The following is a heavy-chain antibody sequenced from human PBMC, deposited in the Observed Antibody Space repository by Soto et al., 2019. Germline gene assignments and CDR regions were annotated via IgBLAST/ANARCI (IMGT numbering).Heavy chain of an antibody. CDR1: GGTFSSYA. CDR2: IIPIFGTA. V-gene: IGHV1-69*13. J-gene: IGHJ4*02. D-gene: IGHD1-26*01. Sequence: ASVKVSCKASGGTFSSYAISWVRQAPGQGLEWMGGIIPIFGTANYAQKFQGRVTITADESTSTAYMELSSLRSEDTAVYYCARVVVRSGSYYAPEFDYWGQGTLVTAPQ. CDR3: ARVVVRSGSYYAPEFDY.